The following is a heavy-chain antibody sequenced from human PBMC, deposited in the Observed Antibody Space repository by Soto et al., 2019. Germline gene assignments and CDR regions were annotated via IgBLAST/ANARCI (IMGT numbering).Heavy chain of an antibody. D-gene: IGHD3-9*01. Sequence: ESGGGLVQPGGSLRLSCAASGFTFSSYAMSWVRQAPGKGLEWVSAISGSGGSRYYADSVKGRFTISRDNSKNTLYLQMSSVRAEDTAVYYCAKVYDILTGYYLWGFDYWGQGTLVTVSS. V-gene: IGHV3-23*01. CDR3: AKVYDILTGYYLWGFDY. CDR2: ISGSGGSR. J-gene: IGHJ4*02. CDR1: GFTFSSYA.